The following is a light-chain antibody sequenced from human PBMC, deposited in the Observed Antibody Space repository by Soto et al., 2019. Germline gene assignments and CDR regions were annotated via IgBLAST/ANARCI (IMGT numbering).Light chain of an antibody. J-gene: IGKJ1*01. CDR3: LQDYSYPWT. CDR2: AAS. CDR1: QGIRND. Sequence: AIQLTQSPSSLYASVGDRVTITCRASQGIRNDLGWYQQKPGKAPKLLIYAASSLQSGVPSRFSGSASGTDFTLTISSLQPEDFATYYCLQDYSYPWTFGQGTKVDIK. V-gene: IGKV1-6*01.